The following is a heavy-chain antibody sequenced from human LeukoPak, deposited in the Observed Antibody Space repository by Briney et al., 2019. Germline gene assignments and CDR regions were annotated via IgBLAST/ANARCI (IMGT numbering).Heavy chain of an antibody. CDR2: INSGSTYI. V-gene: IGHV3-21*01. J-gene: IGHJ4*02. CDR3: ARVSLGNNYGSLSYDN. CDR1: GFTFSSYN. D-gene: IGHD3-10*01. Sequence: GGSLSHFGAASGFTFSSYNMNWVRQAPGKGLEWVSSINSGSTYINYADSVKGRFTISRANAENSLYLQMSSLRAEDTAVYYCARVSLGNNYGSLSYDNWGQGTLVTVSS.